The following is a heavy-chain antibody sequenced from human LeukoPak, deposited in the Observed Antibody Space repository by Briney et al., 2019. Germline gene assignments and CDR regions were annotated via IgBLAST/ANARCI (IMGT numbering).Heavy chain of an antibody. D-gene: IGHD3-22*01. CDR1: GYTFTSYA. CDR2: INTNTGNP. J-gene: IGHJ4*02. Sequence: ASVKVSCKASGYTFTSYAMNWVRQAPGQGLEWMGWINTNTGNPTYAQGFTGRFVFSLDTSVSTAYLQISSLKAEDTAVYHCASRRTYYDSRSEMDYWGQGTLVTVSS. V-gene: IGHV7-4-1*02. CDR3: ASRRTYYDSRSEMDY.